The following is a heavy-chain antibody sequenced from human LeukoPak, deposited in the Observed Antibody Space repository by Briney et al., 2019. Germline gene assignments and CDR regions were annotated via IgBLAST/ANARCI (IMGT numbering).Heavy chain of an antibody. CDR1: GYAISDYY. Sequence: ASVKVSCKASGYAISDYYMHWVRQAPGQGLEWMGWINPNSGGTNYAQKFQGRVTMTRDTSISTAYMELSRLRSDDTAVYYCARSIVVVTYLFDYWGQGTLVTVSS. V-gene: IGHV1-2*02. CDR2: INPNSGGT. CDR3: ARSIVVVTYLFDY. D-gene: IGHD3-22*01. J-gene: IGHJ4*02.